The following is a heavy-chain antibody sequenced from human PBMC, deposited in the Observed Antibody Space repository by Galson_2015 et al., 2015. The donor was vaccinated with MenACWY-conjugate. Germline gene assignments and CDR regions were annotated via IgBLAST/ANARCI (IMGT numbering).Heavy chain of an antibody. J-gene: IGHJ4*02. CDR1: GLTVNNNF. V-gene: IGHV3-53*01. CDR2: IFSGGTT. Sequence: SLRLSCAASGLTVNNNFMTWVRQAPGKGLEWVSVIFSGGTTNYADSVKGRFIISRDNSKNMLYLQMNSLRAEDTAVYYCARYCRSAGCRGEGGGDVDYWGQGTLVTVSS. D-gene: IGHD2-2*01. CDR3: ARYCRSAGCRGEGGGDVDY.